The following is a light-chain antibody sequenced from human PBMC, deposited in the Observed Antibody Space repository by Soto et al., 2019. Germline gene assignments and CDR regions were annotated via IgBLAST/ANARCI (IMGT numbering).Light chain of an antibody. Sequence: DIQMTQSPSSLSASVGDSVTITCRASQSISSSLNWYQQKPGKAPRLLIYAASTLQSGVPSGFSGSGSGTDFALTISSLQPENFATYYCQQTFTPPHTFXQGTKVDIK. CDR2: AAS. V-gene: IGKV1-39*01. J-gene: IGKJ2*01. CDR3: QQTFTPPHT. CDR1: QSISSS.